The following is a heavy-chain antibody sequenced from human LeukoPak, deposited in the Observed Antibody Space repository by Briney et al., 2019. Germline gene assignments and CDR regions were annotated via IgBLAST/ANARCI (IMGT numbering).Heavy chain of an antibody. CDR1: GYTFTRYY. CDR2: INPSGGST. V-gene: IGHV1-46*01. CDR3: ARAAVAGPRRGYYFDY. Sequence: GASVKVSCKASGYTFTRYYMHWVRQAPGHGLEWMGIINPSGGSTSYAQKFQGRVTMTRDTSTSTVYMELSSLRSEDTAVYYCARAAVAGPRRGYYFDYWGEGTLVTVSS. D-gene: IGHD6-19*01. J-gene: IGHJ4*02.